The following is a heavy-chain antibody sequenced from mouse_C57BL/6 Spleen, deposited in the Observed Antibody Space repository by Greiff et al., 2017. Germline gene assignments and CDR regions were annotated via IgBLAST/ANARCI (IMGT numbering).Heavy chain of an antibody. J-gene: IGHJ2*01. D-gene: IGHD1-1*01. CDR2: IDPETGGT. Sequence: QVQLQQSGAELVRPGASVTLSCKASGYTFTDYEMHWVKQTPVHGLEWIGAIDPETGGTAYNQKFQGKAILTADKSSSTAYMELRSLTSEDSAVYYCTRGDYGSSSDYWGQGTTRTVSS. CDR1: GYTFTDYE. V-gene: IGHV1-15*01. CDR3: TRGDYGSSSDY.